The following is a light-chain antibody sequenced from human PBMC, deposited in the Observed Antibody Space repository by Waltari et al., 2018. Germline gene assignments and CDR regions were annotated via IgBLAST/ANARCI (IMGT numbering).Light chain of an antibody. CDR2: GAS. J-gene: IGKJ2*01. CDR3: QQYHKWPPYT. Sequence: EIVLTQPPATLSVSPGERATLSCRASQTINSNLPWYQQQPGQAPRLLIYGASTRAIGIPARFSGSGSGTEFTLTITSLQSEDFAVYFCQQYHKWPPYTFGQGTKLDI. V-gene: IGKV3-15*01. CDR1: QTINSN.